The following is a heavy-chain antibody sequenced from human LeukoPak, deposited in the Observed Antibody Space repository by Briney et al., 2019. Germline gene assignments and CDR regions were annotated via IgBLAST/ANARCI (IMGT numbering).Heavy chain of an antibody. CDR1: GYFISSGYF. Sequence: SETLSLTCTVSGYFISSGYFWGWIRQPPGKGLEWIGEINHSGSTNYNPSLKSRVTISVDTSKNQFSLKLSSVTAADTAVYYCARGRVVPAAWNWYYYYYYYMDVWGKGTTVTVSS. CDR2: INHSGST. D-gene: IGHD2-2*01. J-gene: IGHJ6*03. V-gene: IGHV4-38-2*02. CDR3: ARGRVVPAAWNWYYYYYYYMDV.